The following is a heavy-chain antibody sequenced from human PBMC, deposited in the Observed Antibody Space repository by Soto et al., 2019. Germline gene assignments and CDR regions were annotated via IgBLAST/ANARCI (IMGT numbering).Heavy chain of an antibody. CDR1: GGTFSSYS. V-gene: IGHV1-69*02. J-gene: IGHJ6*02. D-gene: IGHD2-2*02. CDR3: ARNADLGHIGQVPAAINAMEV. CDR2: IMPFFGIA. Sequence: QVQLVQSGAEVKKPGSSVKVSCKASGGTFSSYSFTWVRQAPGQGLEWMGRIMPFFGIASYAQKFQGRVTITADKSTSTAYMELSSLRSEATAVYSCARNADLGHIGQVPAAINAMEVWGRGTTVTVS.